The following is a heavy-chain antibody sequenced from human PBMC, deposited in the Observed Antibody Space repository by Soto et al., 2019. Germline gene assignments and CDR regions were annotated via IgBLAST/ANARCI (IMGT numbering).Heavy chain of an antibody. CDR3: ARELSLMTTVTYYDY. CDR2: ISTYNGNT. Sequence: ASVKVSCKASGYIFTSYGISWVRQAPGQGLEWMGWISTYNGNTNYAQKLQGRVTMTTDTSTSTAYMELRSLRSDDTAVYYCARELSLMTTVTYYDYWGQGTLLTVSS. D-gene: IGHD4-17*01. J-gene: IGHJ4*02. CDR1: GYIFTSYG. V-gene: IGHV1-18*01.